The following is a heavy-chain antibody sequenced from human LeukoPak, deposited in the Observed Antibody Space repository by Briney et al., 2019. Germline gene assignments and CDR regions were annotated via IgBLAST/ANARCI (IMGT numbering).Heavy chain of an antibody. D-gene: IGHD3-22*01. V-gene: IGHV3-23*01. J-gene: IGHJ4*02. CDR3: AKGRDYYDSSGYYRGYYFDY. Sequence: GGSLRLSCAASGFTFSGYAMSWVRQAPGKGVEGGSAMSGSGGSTYYADSVKGGFTISRENSKNTLYLQINSLRAEDAAVYYCAKGRDYYDSSGYYRGYYFDYWGQGTLVTVTS. CDR2: MSGSGGST. CDR1: GFTFSGYA.